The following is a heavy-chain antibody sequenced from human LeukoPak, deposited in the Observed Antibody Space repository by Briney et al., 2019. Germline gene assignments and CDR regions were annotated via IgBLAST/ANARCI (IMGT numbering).Heavy chain of an antibody. D-gene: IGHD5-24*01. V-gene: IGHV1-58*02. CDR1: GFTFTSSA. J-gene: IGHJ4*02. CDR3: AADPVYKMATIPAGY. CDR2: IVVGSGNT. Sequence: SVKVSCKASGFTFTSSAMQWVRQARGQRLEWVGWIVVGSGNTNYVQKFQERVTITRDMSTSTAYMELSSLRSEDTAVYNWAADPVYKMATIPAGYWGQGTLVTVSS.